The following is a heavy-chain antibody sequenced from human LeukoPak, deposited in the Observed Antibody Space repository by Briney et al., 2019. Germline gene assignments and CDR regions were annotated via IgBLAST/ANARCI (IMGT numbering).Heavy chain of an antibody. J-gene: IGHJ5*01. V-gene: IGHV4-59*03. D-gene: IGHD2-8*01. CDR1: GGSISSYY. CDR3: ALAPNSNWFDF. CDR2: IHYSGGS. Sequence: KSSETLSLTCTVSGGSISSYYWSWIRQPPGKGLEWIGYIHYSGGSVYNPSLKSRVTISIDTSRRQFFLKLNSVTAADTAVYFCALAPNSNWFDFWGPGTLVTVSS.